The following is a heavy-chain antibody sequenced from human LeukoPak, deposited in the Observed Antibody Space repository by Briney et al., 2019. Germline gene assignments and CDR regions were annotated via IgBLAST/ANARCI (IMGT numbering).Heavy chain of an antibody. CDR3: AREAAAGLYYFDY. V-gene: IGHV3-33*08. CDR2: IWYDGSNK. Sequence: GGSLRLSCAASGFTFSNAWMSWVRQAPGKGLEWVAVIWYDGSNKYYADSVKGRFTISRDNSKNTLYLQMNSLRAEDTAVYYCAREAAAGLYYFDYWGQGTLVTVSS. J-gene: IGHJ4*02. D-gene: IGHD6-13*01. CDR1: GFTFSNAW.